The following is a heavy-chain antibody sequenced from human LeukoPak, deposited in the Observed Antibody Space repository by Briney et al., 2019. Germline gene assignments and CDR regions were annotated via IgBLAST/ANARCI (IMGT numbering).Heavy chain of an antibody. CDR3: ARDALDIIPEKPIDY. CDR1: GYSISSGYY. Sequence: SETLSLTCTVSGYSISSGYYWGWIRQPPGKGLEWIGSIYHSGSTYYNPSLKSRVTISVDTSKNQFSLKLSSVTAADTAVYYCARDALDIIPEKPIDYWGQGTLVTVSS. CDR2: IYHSGST. D-gene: IGHD3-9*01. J-gene: IGHJ4*02. V-gene: IGHV4-38-2*02.